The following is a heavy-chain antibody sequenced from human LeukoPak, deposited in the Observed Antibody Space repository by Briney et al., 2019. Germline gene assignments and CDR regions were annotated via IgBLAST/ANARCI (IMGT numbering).Heavy chain of an antibody. Sequence: PGGSLRLSCTASGFTFSNYWMTWVRQAPGKGLEWVALISYDGSNKYSADSVKGRFTISRDNSKNTLYLQMSSLRAEDTAVYYCAKVKTHDILAGYNYWGQGTLVTVSS. CDR2: ISYDGSNK. CDR3: AKVKTHDILAGYNY. V-gene: IGHV3-30*18. J-gene: IGHJ4*02. D-gene: IGHD3-9*01. CDR1: GFTFSNYW.